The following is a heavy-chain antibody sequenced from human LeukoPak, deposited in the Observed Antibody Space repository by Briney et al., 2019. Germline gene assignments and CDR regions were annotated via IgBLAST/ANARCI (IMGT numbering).Heavy chain of an antibody. Sequence: GGSLRLSCAASGFTFSSYSMNWVRQAPGKGLEWVSYISSSSSTIYYADSVKGRFTISRDNAKNSLYLQMNSLRDEDTAVYYCAREYSSGWYWGVGYWGQGTLVTVSS. V-gene: IGHV3-48*02. D-gene: IGHD6-19*01. CDR3: AREYSSGWYWGVGY. CDR2: ISSSSSTI. J-gene: IGHJ4*02. CDR1: GFTFSSYS.